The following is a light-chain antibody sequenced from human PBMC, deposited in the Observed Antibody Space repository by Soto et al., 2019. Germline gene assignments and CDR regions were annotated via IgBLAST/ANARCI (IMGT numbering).Light chain of an antibody. CDR2: GIS. V-gene: IGKV3-20*01. CDR1: QSVSSRQ. J-gene: IGKJ1*01. CDR3: HQRQSWPRT. Sequence: EIVLTQSPGPLSFSPGERATLSCRASQSVSSRQLAWYQQKPGQPPRLLIYGISSRANGIPDRFSGSGSGTDFTLTISDVQPEDFALYYCHQRQSWPRTFGQGTKVDIK.